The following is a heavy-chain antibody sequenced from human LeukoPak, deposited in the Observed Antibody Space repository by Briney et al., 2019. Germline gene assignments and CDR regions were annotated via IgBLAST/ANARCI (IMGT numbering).Heavy chain of an antibody. Sequence: PSETLSLTCTVSGGSISSYYWSWIRQPAGKGLEWIGRIYTSGSTNYNPSLKSRLTISVDTSKNQFSLKLSSVTAADTAVYYRARFQIPTGAFDIWGQGTMVTVSS. V-gene: IGHV4-4*07. CDR2: IYTSGST. CDR3: ARFQIPTGAFDI. J-gene: IGHJ3*02. D-gene: IGHD3-9*01. CDR1: GGSISSYY.